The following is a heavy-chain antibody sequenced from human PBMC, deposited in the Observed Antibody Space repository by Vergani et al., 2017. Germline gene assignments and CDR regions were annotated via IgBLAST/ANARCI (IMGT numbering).Heavy chain of an antibody. CDR2: SGSGGST. D-gene: IGHD3-3*01. J-gene: IGHJ3*02. Sequence: EVQLVETGGGLIQPGGSLRLSCAASGFTVSSNYMSWVRQAPGKGLEWVSAISGSGGSTYYADSVKGRFTISRDNSKNTLYLQMNSLRAEDTAVYYCSGGFLEWDYAFDIWGQGTMVTVSS. V-gene: IGHV3-53*02. CDR1: GFTVSSNY. CDR3: SGGFLEWDYAFDI.